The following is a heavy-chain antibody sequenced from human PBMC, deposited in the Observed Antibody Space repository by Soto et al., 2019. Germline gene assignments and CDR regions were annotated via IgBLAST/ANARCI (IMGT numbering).Heavy chain of an antibody. CDR1: GYTFTSYG. J-gene: IGHJ5*02. V-gene: IGHV1-18*01. D-gene: IGHD3-3*01. Sequence: GASVKVSCKASGYTFTSYGISWVRQAPGQGLVWMGWISAYNGNTNYAQKLQGRVTMTTDTSTSTAYMELRSLGSDDTAVYYCARSPLVTIFGVVIIPWFDPWGQGTLVTVSS. CDR2: ISAYNGNT. CDR3: ARSPLVTIFGVVIIPWFDP.